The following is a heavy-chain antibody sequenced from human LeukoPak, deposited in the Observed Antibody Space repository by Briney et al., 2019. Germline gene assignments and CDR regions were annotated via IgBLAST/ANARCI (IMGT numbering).Heavy chain of an antibody. V-gene: IGHV1-2*02. J-gene: IGHJ4*02. D-gene: IGHD6-6*01. CDR3: ARVYEGRSSSMNLDY. CDR1: GYTFTGYY. CDR2: IDPNSGGT. Sequence: ASVKVSCKASGYTFTGYYIHWVRQAPGQGLEWMGWIDPNSGGTNYAQKFQGRVTMTRDTSITTAYMELSRLRSDDTAVYYCARVYEGRSSSMNLDYGGQGTLVTVTS.